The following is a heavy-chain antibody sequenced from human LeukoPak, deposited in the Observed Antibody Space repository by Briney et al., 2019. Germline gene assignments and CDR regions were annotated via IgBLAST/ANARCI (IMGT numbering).Heavy chain of an antibody. V-gene: IGHV3-7*01. J-gene: IGHJ3*02. D-gene: IGHD2/OR15-2a*01. CDR1: GFTFSDYW. CDR3: ARDGRLSYGAFDI. Sequence: GGSLRLSCVASGFTFSDYWMTWVRQAPGKGLECVDNIKQDGSEKFYVDSVKGRFTISRDNAKNSLYLQMNSLRAEDTAVYYCARDGRLSYGAFDIWGQGTMVTVSS. CDR2: IKQDGSEK.